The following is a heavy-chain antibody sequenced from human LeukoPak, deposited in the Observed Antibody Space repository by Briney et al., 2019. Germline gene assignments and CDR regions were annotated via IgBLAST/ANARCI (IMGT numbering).Heavy chain of an antibody. Sequence: GGSLRLSCAASAFTFSIYAMSWVRQAPGKGLGWVSTISGSGGSTYYADSVKGRFTISRDNSKNTLYLQMNSLRADDTAAYYCAKLLNDYGDYYFDSWGQGTLVTVSS. CDR3: AKLLNDYGDYYFDS. CDR1: AFTFSIYA. D-gene: IGHD4-17*01. V-gene: IGHV3-23*01. J-gene: IGHJ4*02. CDR2: ISGSGGST.